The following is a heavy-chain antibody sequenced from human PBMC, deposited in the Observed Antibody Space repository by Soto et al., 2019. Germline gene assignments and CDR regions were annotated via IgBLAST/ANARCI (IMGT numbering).Heavy chain of an antibody. V-gene: IGHV1-2*04. CDR1: GYTFTGYY. Sequence: ASVKVSCKASGYTFTGYYMHWVRQAPGQGLEWMGWINPNSGGTNYAQKFQGWVTMTRDTSISTAYMKLSRLRSDDTAVYYCARDRYYGSGSYGPYYYFGMDVWGQGTTVTVSS. CDR3: ARDRYYGSGSYGPYYYFGMDV. D-gene: IGHD3-10*01. CDR2: INPNSGGT. J-gene: IGHJ6*01.